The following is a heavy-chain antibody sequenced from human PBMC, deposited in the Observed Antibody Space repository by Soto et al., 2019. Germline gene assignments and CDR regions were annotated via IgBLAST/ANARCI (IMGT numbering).Heavy chain of an antibody. CDR2: IWYDGSNK. D-gene: IGHD5-12*01. CDR1: GFTFSSYG. V-gene: IGHV3-33*01. J-gene: IGHJ4*02. CDR3: ARDHRWLQSSYLDY. Sequence: PGGSLRLSCAASGFTFSSYGMRWVRQATGKGLEWVAVIWYDGSNKYYADSVKGRFTISRDNSKNTLYLQMNSLRAEDTAVYYCARDHRWLQSSYLDYWGQGTLVTVSS.